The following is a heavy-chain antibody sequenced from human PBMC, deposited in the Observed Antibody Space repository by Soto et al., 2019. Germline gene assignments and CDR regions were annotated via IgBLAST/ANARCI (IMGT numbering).Heavy chain of an antibody. V-gene: IGHV1-69*13. CDR1: GGTFSSYA. J-gene: IGHJ5*02. D-gene: IGHD2-21*02. CDR3: ARDTDCGGDCPYWFDP. Sequence: SVKVSCKASGGTFSSYAISWVRQAPGQGLEWMGGIIPIFGTANYAQKFQGRVTITADESTSTAYTELSSLRSEDTAVYYCARDTDCGGDCPYWFDPWGQGTLVTVSS. CDR2: IIPIFGTA.